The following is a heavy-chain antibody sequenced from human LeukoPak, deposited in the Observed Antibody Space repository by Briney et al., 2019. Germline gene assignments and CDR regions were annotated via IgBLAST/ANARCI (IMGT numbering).Heavy chain of an antibody. CDR2: ISGSGGST. Sequence: GGSLRLSCAASGFTFNSYAMSWVRQAQGKGLEWVSAISGSGGSTYYADSVKGRFTISRDNSKNTLYLQMNSLRAEDTAVYYCAKTPITMIVVVISESYYFDYWGQGTLVTVSS. CDR3: AKTPITMIVVVISESYYFDY. J-gene: IGHJ4*02. D-gene: IGHD3-22*01. V-gene: IGHV3-23*01. CDR1: GFTFNSYA.